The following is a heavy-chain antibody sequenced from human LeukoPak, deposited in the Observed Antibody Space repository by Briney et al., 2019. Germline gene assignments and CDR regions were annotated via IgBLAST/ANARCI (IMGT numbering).Heavy chain of an antibody. Sequence: SETLSLTCTVSGGSISSYYWSWIRQPPGKGLEWIGYIYYSGSTNYNPSLKSRVTISVDTSKNQFSLKLSSVIAADTAVYYCARDPSPFYSGSYLGFDPWGQGTLVTVSS. CDR2: IYYSGST. D-gene: IGHD1-26*01. J-gene: IGHJ5*02. CDR1: GGSISSYY. CDR3: ARDPSPFYSGSYLGFDP. V-gene: IGHV4-59*01.